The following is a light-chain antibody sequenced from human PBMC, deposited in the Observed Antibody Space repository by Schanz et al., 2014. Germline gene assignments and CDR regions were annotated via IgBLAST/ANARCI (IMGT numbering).Light chain of an antibody. V-gene: IGKV3-20*01. CDR2: GAS. Sequence: ESVLTQSPGTLSLSPGERATLSCRATQIVRNTYVAWYQQKPGQPPRLLIYGASNRATGIPDRFSGSGSGTDFTLTISRLEPEDFAVYYCQQYGSLWTFGQGTKVEIK. CDR3: QQYGSLWT. CDR1: QIVRNTY. J-gene: IGKJ1*01.